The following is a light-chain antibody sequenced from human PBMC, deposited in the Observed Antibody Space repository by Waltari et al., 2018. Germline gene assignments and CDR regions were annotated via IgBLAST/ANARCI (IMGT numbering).Light chain of an antibody. Sequence: QAALTQSPSVSGSPGQSVTISCTGTSSDIGGYNRVSWYKQHPGKAPKLMIYEVSNRPSGVSDRFSCSKSGNTASLIISGLQAEDEADYYCSSYASSSTWVFGGGTRLTVL. CDR2: EVS. J-gene: IGLJ2*01. CDR3: SSYASSSTWV. V-gene: IGLV2-14*01. CDR1: SSDIGGYNR.